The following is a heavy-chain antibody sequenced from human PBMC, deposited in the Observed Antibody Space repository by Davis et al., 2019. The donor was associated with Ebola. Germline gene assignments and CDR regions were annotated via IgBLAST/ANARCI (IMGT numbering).Heavy chain of an antibody. CDR2: FLYGGTT. J-gene: IGHJ6*03. CDR1: GGSISSHY. Sequence: PSETLSLTCTVSGGSISSHYWSWIRQPPGKGLEWIGIFLYGGTTHSSPSLRSRVTMSLDTSKNQFSLQVTSVTAADTATYYCAKGFSMKAVAQNGYLDVWGKGTTVTVSS. V-gene: IGHV4-59*11. CDR3: AKGFSMKAVAQNGYLDV. D-gene: IGHD3-22*01.